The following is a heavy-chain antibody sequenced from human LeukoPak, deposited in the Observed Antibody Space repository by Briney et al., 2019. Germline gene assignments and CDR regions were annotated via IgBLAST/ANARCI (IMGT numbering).Heavy chain of an antibody. CDR2: IIPIFGTG. CDR3: ARGLGDSSGYYYPDN. D-gene: IGHD3-22*01. V-gene: IGHV1-69*13. J-gene: IGHJ4*02. Sequence: ETSVKVSCKTSGGTFSTYAISWVRQAPGQGLEWMGGIIPIFGTGNYAQKFQGRVTITADESTSTAYMELSSLRSEDTAVYYCARGLGDSSGYYYPDNWGQGTLVTVSS. CDR1: GGTFSTYA.